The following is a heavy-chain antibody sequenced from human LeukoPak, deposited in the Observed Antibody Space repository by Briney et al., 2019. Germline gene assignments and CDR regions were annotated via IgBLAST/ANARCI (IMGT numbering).Heavy chain of an antibody. D-gene: IGHD6-6*01. CDR1: GGSISSYY. CDR2: IYYSGST. V-gene: IGHV4-59*08. J-gene: IGHJ4*02. Sequence: SETLSLTCTVPGGSISSYYWSWMRQPPEKGLEWIGYIYYSGSTNYNPSLKSRVTISVDTSKNQFSLKLSSVTAADTAVYYCARRRSSSSGDFDYWGQGTLVTVSS. CDR3: ARRRSSSSGDFDY.